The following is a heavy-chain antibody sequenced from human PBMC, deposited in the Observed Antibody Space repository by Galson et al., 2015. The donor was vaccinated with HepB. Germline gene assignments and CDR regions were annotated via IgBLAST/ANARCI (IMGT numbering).Heavy chain of an antibody. D-gene: IGHD2-2*01. CDR2: ISYDGSNK. J-gene: IGHJ4*02. CDR3: ASEVVPAAKDDY. CDR1: GFTFSSYA. Sequence: SLRLSCAASGFTFSSYAMHWVRQAPGKGLEWVAVISYDGSNKYYADSVKGRFTISRDNSKNTLYLQMNSLRAEDTAVYYCASEVVPAAKDDYWGQGTLVTVSS. V-gene: IGHV3-30-3*01.